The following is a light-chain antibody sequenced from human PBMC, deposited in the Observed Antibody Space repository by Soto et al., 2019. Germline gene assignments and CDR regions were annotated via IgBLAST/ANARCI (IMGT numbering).Light chain of an antibody. Sequence: EIVLTQSPGTLSLSPGERAILSCRASQSVSSSYLAWYQQKPGQAPRLLIYGASIRATGIPDRFSGSGSGTDFTLTISRLEPEDFAVYYCQQYDSSPNTFGPGTKVDIK. CDR3: QQYDSSPNT. V-gene: IGKV3-20*01. J-gene: IGKJ3*01. CDR2: GAS. CDR1: QSVSSSY.